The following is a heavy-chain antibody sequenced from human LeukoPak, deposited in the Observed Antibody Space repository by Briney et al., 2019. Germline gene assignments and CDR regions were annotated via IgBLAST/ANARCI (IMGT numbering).Heavy chain of an antibody. CDR3: ATGGYFDL. Sequence: GGSLRLSCAASGFTFSSYSMNWVRQAPGKGLEWVSYISSTSSTIYYADSVKGRFTISRDNAKNSLYLQMHSLRDGDTAVYYCATGGYFDLWGRGTLVTVSS. CDR1: GFTFSSYS. J-gene: IGHJ2*01. V-gene: IGHV3-48*02. CDR2: ISSTSSTI.